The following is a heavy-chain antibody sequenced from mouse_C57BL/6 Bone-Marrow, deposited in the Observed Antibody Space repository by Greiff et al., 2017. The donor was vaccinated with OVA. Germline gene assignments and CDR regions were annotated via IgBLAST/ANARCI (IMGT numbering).Heavy chain of an antibody. D-gene: IGHD2-5*01. Sequence: VQLQQSGPELVKPGASVKISCKASGYSFTGYYMNWVKQSPEKSLEWIGEINPSTGGTTYNQKFKAKATLTVDKSSSTAYMQLKSLTSEDSAVYYCSRSPPLYSNYAMDYWGQGTSVTVSS. V-gene: IGHV1-42*01. CDR2: INPSTGGT. CDR1: GYSFTGYY. CDR3: SRSPPLYSNYAMDY. J-gene: IGHJ4*01.